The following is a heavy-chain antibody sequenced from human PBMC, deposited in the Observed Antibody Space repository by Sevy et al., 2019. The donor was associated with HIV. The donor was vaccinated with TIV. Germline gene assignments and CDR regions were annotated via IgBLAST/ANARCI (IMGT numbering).Heavy chain of an antibody. CDR2: ISGSSGTT. CDR3: ALERLSSDVAEYFQN. V-gene: IGHV3-23*01. J-gene: IGHJ1*01. CDR1: GLTFSNYV. D-gene: IGHD1-1*01. Sequence: GGSLRLSCAASGLTFSNYVMSWVRQAPGKGLEWLSVISGSSGTTYAAESVKGRFTISRDNFQNSLFLQMDSLRPEDTAVYYCALERLSSDVAEYFQNWGQGTLVTVSS.